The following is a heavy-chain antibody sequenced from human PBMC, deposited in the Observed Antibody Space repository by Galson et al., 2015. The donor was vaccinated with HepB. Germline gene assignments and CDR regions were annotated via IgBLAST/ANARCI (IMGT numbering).Heavy chain of an antibody. J-gene: IGHJ4*02. D-gene: IGHD2-21*02. Sequence: SVKVSCKASGYTFTDYYMHWVRQAPGQGLEWMGWINPNSGGTTYAQKFQGRVTMTRDTSISTAYMELSRLRSDDTAVYYCARTIVVVTAMDFDYWGQGTLVTVSS. CDR1: GYTFTDYY. V-gene: IGHV1-2*02. CDR2: INPNSGGT. CDR3: ARTIVVVTAMDFDY.